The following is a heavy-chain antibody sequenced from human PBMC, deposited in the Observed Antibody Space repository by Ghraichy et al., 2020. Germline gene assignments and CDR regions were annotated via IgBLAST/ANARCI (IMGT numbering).Heavy chain of an antibody. CDR1: GFPFNAYN. Sequence: LSLTCAASGFPFNAYNMNWVRQAPGKGLEWVSYISTISRHTYYADSVKGRFTISRDDVKNSLYLQMNSLRAEDTAVYYCVRDGDSSGFYWYWGQGALVTVSS. V-gene: IGHV3-21*05. J-gene: IGHJ4*02. CDR2: ISTISRHT. CDR3: VRDGDSSGFYWY. D-gene: IGHD3-22*01.